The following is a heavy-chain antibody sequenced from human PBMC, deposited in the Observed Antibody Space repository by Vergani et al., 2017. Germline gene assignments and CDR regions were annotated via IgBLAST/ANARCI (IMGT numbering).Heavy chain of an antibody. CDR2: IYYSGST. J-gene: IGHJ3*02. V-gene: IGHV4-34*11. CDR1: GGSFSGYY. D-gene: IGHD4-17*01. CDR3: ARGLRSHAFDI. Sequence: QVQLQQWGAGLLKPSETLSLTCAVYGGSFSGYYWSWIRPPPGKGLEWIGYIYYSGSTNYHPSLKSRVTISVDTSKNQFSLKLSSVTAADTAVYYCARGLRSHAFDIWGQGTMVTVSS.